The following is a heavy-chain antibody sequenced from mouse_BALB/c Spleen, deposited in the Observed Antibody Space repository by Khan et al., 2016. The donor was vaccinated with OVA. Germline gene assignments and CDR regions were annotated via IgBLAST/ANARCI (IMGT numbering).Heavy chain of an antibody. CDR3: ERKNYYGYAVDY. CDR2: ISYNGST. V-gene: IGHV3-2*02. D-gene: IGHD1-1*01. J-gene: IGHJ4*01. CDR1: GYSINTNYA. Sequence: EVKLLESGPGLVKPSQSLSLTCSVTGYSINTNYAWDWIRQFPGNKLEWMGFISYNGSTSYNPSFKSRISITRDTSKNQFFLQLNSVTTEDTATYCYERKNYYGYAVDYWGQGTSVTVSA.